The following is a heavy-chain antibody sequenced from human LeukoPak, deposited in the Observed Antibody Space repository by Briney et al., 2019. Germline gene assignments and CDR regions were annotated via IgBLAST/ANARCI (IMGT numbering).Heavy chain of an antibody. J-gene: IGHJ4*02. D-gene: IGHD5/OR15-5a*01. CDR1: ELTFCFYA. V-gene: IGHV3-23*01. Sequence: AGSLRLSCAGSELTFCFYAMTWDRQAPGKGLEWVACISGSGGKTQYADSVKGRLTISRDNYKNTLYLQINSLSAGDTAVYYCAKVLSVYGDFDYWGQGTLVTVSS. CDR2: ISGSGGKT. CDR3: AKVLSVYGDFDY.